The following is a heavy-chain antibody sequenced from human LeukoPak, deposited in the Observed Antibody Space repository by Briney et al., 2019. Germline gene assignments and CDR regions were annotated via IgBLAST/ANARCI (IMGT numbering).Heavy chain of an antibody. CDR2: IDYSGST. Sequence: SETLSLTCTVSGGSISSGGYYWSWIRQPPGKGLEWIGSIDYSGSTYYNPSLKSRVTISVDTSKNQFSLKLSSVTAADTAVYYCASRLRGKAFDIWGQGTMVTVSS. CDR3: ASRLRGKAFDI. J-gene: IGHJ3*02. V-gene: IGHV4-39*01. D-gene: IGHD3-10*01. CDR1: GGSISSGGYY.